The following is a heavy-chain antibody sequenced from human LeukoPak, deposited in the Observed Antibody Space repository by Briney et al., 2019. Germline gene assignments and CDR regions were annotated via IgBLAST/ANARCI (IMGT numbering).Heavy chain of an antibody. CDR2: MKSNSGNT. J-gene: IGHJ4*02. Sequence: GASVKVSCKASGYTFTSYDINWVRQATGQGLEWMGYMKSNSGNTGYAQKFQGRVTITRNTSINTVYMELSSLTSDDTAVYYCAREEQEFSIVDYWGQGTLVTVSS. CDR1: GYTFTSYD. V-gene: IGHV1-8*03. CDR3: AREEQEFSIVDY. D-gene: IGHD3-10*01.